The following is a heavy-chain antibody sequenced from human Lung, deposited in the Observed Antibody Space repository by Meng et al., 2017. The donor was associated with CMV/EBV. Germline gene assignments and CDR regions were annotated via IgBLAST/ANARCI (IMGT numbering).Heavy chain of an antibody. D-gene: IGHD2-2*01. Sequence: GESXKISCRGSGFTFTDYWIAWVRQTPGKGLEWVGTLYPGDSETRYNPSFQGQVTISADKSLSTAYLQWNSLKASDTAMYYCARHRALTSSWFSKFDVWGQGALVTVSS. CDR3: ARHRALTSSWFSKFDV. CDR1: GFTFTDYW. V-gene: IGHV5-51*01. CDR2: LYPGDSET. J-gene: IGHJ4*02.